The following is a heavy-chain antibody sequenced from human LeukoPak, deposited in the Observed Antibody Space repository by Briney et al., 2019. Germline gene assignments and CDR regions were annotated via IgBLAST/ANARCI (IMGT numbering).Heavy chain of an antibody. CDR1: GGSISSYY. D-gene: IGHD3-22*01. Sequence: PSETLSLTCTVSGGSISSYYWSWIRQPAGKGLEWIGRIYTSGSTNYSPSLKSRVTMSVDTSKNQFSLKLSSVTAADTAVYYCARDPMYYYDSSPYYMDVWGKGTTVTVSS. J-gene: IGHJ6*03. CDR2: IYTSGST. V-gene: IGHV4-4*07. CDR3: ARDPMYYYDSSPYYMDV.